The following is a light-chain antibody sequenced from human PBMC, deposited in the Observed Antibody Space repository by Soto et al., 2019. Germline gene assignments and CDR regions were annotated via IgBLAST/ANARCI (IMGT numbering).Light chain of an antibody. CDR3: LQTIQLPIT. CDR2: KLS. CDR1: QSLLHSDGTTY. J-gene: IGKJ5*01. Sequence: DIVLTQTPLSLSVTPGQPASISCKSSQSLLHSDGTTYLFWYLQKPGQPPQLXISKLSDRFSGVPDRFSGSGSGTYFTLKISRVEAEDVGVYHCLQTIQLPITFGQGTRLDIK. V-gene: IGKV2D-29*01.